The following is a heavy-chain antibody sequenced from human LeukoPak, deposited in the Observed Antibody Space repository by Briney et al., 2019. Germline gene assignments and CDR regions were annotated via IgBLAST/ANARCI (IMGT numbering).Heavy chain of an antibody. CDR2: ISGSGHDI. V-gene: IGHV3-11*04. J-gene: IGHJ4*02. CDR3: ARDPVGAVAGTGY. D-gene: IGHD6-19*01. Sequence: GSLRLSCAASGFTFSDSYMTWVRQAPGKGVEWVAYISGSGHDINYSDSVKGRFTISRDNAKNSLYLQMSSLRVEDTAVYYCARDPVGAVAGTGYWGQGTLVTVSS. CDR1: GFTFSDSY.